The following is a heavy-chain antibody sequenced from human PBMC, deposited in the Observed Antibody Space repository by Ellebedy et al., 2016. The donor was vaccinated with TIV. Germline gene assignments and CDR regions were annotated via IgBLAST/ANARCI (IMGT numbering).Heavy chain of an antibody. CDR1: GFTFSNYW. D-gene: IGHD6-19*01. V-gene: IGHV3-7*01. J-gene: IGHJ4*02. CDR3: ARDQWLGRAYYFDY. CDR2: ITQDESEK. Sequence: GESLKISCEASGFTFSNYWMTWVRQAPGKGLEWVANITQDESEKYYVGSVKGRFSISRDNAKNSLYLQMNSLRPEDTAVYYCARDQWLGRAYYFDYWGQGTLLTVSS.